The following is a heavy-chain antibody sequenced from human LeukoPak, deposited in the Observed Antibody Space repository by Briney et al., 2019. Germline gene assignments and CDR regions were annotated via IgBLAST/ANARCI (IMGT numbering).Heavy chain of an antibody. D-gene: IGHD3-10*01. Sequence: SETLSLTCTVSGGSISSYYWSWLRQPPGKGLEWIGYIYYSGSTNYNPSLKSRVTISVDTSKNQFSLKLSSVTAADTAVYYCARGIDGSGSYYYYYYYMDVWGKGTTVTVSS. CDR1: GGSISSYY. CDR2: IYYSGST. J-gene: IGHJ6*03. CDR3: ARGIDGSGSYYYYYYYMDV. V-gene: IGHV4-59*01.